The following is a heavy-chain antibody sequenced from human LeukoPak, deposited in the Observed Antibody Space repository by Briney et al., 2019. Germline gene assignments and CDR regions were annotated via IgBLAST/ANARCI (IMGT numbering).Heavy chain of an antibody. V-gene: IGHV1-18*01. CDR3: ARRMVRGQWFDP. CDR2: ISAYNGNT. Sequence: ASVKVSCKASGYTFTSYGISWVRQAPGQGLEWMGWISAYNGNTNYAQKFQGRVTMTTDTSTSTAYMELSSLRSEDTAVYYCARRMVRGQWFDPWGQGTLVTVSS. CDR1: GYTFTSYG. J-gene: IGHJ5*02. D-gene: IGHD3-10*01.